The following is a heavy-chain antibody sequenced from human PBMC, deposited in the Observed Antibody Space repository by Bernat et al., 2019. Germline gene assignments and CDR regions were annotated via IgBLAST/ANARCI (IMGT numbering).Heavy chain of an antibody. Sequence: VQLLESGGGLVQPGRSLRLSCAASGFTFSSYGMHWVRQAPGKGLEWVAVIWYDGSNKYYADSVKGRFTISRDNSKNTLYLQMNSLRAEDTAVYYCARSREVAGTRGYYYYYGMDVWGQGTTVTVSS. CDR2: IWYDGSNK. J-gene: IGHJ6*02. CDR3: ARSREVAGTRGYYYYYGMDV. V-gene: IGHV3-33*01. CDR1: GFTFSSYG. D-gene: IGHD6-19*01.